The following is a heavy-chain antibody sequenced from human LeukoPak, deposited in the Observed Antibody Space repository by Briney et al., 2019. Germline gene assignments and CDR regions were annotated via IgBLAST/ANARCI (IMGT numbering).Heavy chain of an antibody. CDR3: ARDKSGYDAFDI. V-gene: IGHV3-11*06. Sequence: GGSLRLSCAASGFTFSDYYMSWIRQAPGKGLEWVPYISSSSSYTNYADSVKGRFTISRDNAKNSLYLQMNSLRAEDTAVYYCARDKSGYDAFDIWGQGTMVTVSS. D-gene: IGHD5-12*01. CDR1: GFTFSDYY. CDR2: ISSSSSYT. J-gene: IGHJ3*02.